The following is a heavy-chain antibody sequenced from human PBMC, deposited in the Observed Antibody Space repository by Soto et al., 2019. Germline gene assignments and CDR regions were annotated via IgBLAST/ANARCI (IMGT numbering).Heavy chain of an antibody. Sequence: QVQLVQSGAEVKKPGASVKVSCKASGYTFTSYTISWVRQAPGQGLEWMGWISTYNGNTNYAQKLQGRVIMTTDTSTRTAYIELRSLRSDDTGVYYCARDYDYIWGARYFDLWGRCTLVTVSS. CDR1: GYTFTSYT. CDR2: ISTYNGNT. V-gene: IGHV1-18*01. CDR3: ARDYDYIWGARYFDL. J-gene: IGHJ2*01. D-gene: IGHD3-16*01.